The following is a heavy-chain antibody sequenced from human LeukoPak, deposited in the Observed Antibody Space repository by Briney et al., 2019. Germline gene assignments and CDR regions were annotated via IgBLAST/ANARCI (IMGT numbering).Heavy chain of an antibody. V-gene: IGHV4-38-2*02. D-gene: IGHD5-12*01. Sequence: SETLSLTCTVSGYSISSGYYWGWIRQPPGKGLEWIGSIYHSGSTYYNPSLKSRVTISVDTSKNQFSLKLSSVTAADTAVYYCARNLQDIVATPSGNYYYYMDVWGKGTTVTVSS. J-gene: IGHJ6*03. CDR2: IYHSGST. CDR3: ARNLQDIVATPSGNYYYYMDV. CDR1: GYSISSGYY.